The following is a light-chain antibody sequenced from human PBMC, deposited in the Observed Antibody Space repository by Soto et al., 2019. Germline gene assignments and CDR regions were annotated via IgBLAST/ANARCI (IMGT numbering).Light chain of an antibody. CDR3: QHYNSYSEA. CDR2: KAS. CDR1: QGISGY. Sequence: DIQLTQSPSFLSASVGDRVTITCRASQGISGYLAWYQQEPGKAPKLLIYKASTLKSGVPSRFSGSGSGTEFTLTISSLQPDDFATYYCQHYNSYSEAFGQGTKVELK. J-gene: IGKJ1*01. V-gene: IGKV1-5*03.